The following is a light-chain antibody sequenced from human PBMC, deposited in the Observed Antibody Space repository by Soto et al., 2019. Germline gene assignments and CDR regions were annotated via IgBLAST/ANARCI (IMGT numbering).Light chain of an antibody. CDR2: DAS. Sequence: AIQLTQSPSSLSASVGDRVTITCRAGQGISSAFAWYRQRPGTPPKLLISDASNLESGVPSRFSGSGSGTDFTLTISSLQPEDFASYYCQQFNSYPITFGQGTRLEIK. CDR3: QQFNSYPIT. J-gene: IGKJ5*01. V-gene: IGKV1-13*02. CDR1: QGISSA.